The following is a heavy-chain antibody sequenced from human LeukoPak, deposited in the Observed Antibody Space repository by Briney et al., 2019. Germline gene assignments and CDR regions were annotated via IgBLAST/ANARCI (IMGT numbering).Heavy chain of an antibody. CDR3: ARDGGANMVRGVATYDS. CDR1: GFTFSSYA. Sequence: QPGGSLRLSCAASGFTFSSYAMSWVRQAPGKGLEWVSAISGSGGSTYYADSVKGRFTISRDNSKNTLYLQMNSLRAEDTAVYYCARDGGANMVRGVATYDSWGQGTLVTVSS. V-gene: IGHV3-23*01. J-gene: IGHJ4*02. D-gene: IGHD3-10*01. CDR2: ISGSGGST.